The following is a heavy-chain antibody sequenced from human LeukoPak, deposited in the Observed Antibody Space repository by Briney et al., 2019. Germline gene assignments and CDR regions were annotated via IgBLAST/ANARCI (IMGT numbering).Heavy chain of an antibody. V-gene: IGHV4-38-2*02. Sequence: SSETLSLTCTVSAYSISSGYYWGWIRQPPGKGLEWIGSLSHSGSTYYNPSPKRRVTIAGDTSEDQFSLRLRSVTAADTAVYYCARTAKRWHIDYWGQGTLVTVSS. CDR3: ARTAKRWHIDY. J-gene: IGHJ4*02. D-gene: IGHD2-15*01. CDR2: LSHSGST. CDR1: AYSISSGYY.